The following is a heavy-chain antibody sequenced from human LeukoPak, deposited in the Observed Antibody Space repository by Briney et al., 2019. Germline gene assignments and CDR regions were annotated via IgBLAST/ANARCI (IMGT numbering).Heavy chain of an antibody. CDR2: INWNGGST. CDR1: GFTFDDYG. Sequence: PGGSLRLSCAASGFTFDDYGMSWVRQAPGKGLEWVSGINWNGGSTGYADSVKGPFTISRDNAKNSLYLQMNSLRAEDTALYYCARDGPPARYFDYWGQGTLVTVSS. J-gene: IGHJ4*02. CDR3: ARDGPPARYFDY. V-gene: IGHV3-20*04. D-gene: IGHD2-2*01.